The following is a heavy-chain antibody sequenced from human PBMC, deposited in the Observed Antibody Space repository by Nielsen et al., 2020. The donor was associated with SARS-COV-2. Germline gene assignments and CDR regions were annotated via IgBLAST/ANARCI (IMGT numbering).Heavy chain of an antibody. CDR2: IKLYGSEK. V-gene: IGHV3-7*01. J-gene: IGHJ4*02. Sequence: GGSLRLSCVVSGFNFRGYWMTWVRQAPGKGLEWVGNIKLYGSEKYYVDSVKGRFTISRDNARNTLYLQMNSLRVEDTAVYYCARVGSYGDPEYLDYWGQGALVTVSS. CDR3: ARVGSYGDPEYLDY. D-gene: IGHD4/OR15-4a*01. CDR1: GFNFRGYW.